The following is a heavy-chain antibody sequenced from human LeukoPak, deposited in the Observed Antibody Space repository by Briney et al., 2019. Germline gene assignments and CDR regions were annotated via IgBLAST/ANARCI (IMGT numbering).Heavy chain of an antibody. CDR2: MNPNSGNT. Sequence: ASVKVSCKASGYTFTSYDINWVRQATGQGLEWMGWMNPNSGNTGYAQKFQGRVTMTRNTSISTAYMELSSLRSEDTAVYYCARDVRRSSSSANSYYYYMDVWGKGTTVTVSS. J-gene: IGHJ6*03. CDR3: ARDVRRSSSSANSYYYYMDV. CDR1: GYTFTSYD. D-gene: IGHD6-6*01. V-gene: IGHV1-8*01.